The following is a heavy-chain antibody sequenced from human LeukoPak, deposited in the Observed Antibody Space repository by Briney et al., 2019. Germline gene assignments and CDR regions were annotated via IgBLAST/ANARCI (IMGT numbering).Heavy chain of an antibody. CDR2: ISSSSSYI. V-gene: IGHV3-21*01. Sequence: GGSLRLSCAASGFTFSSYSMNWVRQAPGKGLEWVSSISSSSSYIYYADSVKGRFTISRDNAKNSLYLQMNSLRAEDTAVYYCARVRNTPPFYYHGMDVWGQGTTVTVSS. CDR3: ARVRNTPPFYYHGMDV. J-gene: IGHJ6*02. CDR1: GFTFSSYS.